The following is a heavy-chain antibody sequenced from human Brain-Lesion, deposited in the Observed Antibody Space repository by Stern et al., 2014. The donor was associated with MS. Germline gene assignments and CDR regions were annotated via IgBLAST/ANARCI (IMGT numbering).Heavy chain of an antibody. Sequence: QVQLVQSGAEVKQPGASVKVSCKVSGYTLTELSMHWVRQAPRKGLEWMGGFDSEGGESNYGQKFPGKGTMTEDTSTDTAYMELSSLRSEDTAVYYCATLTPGAGGNYYRHFDYWGQGTLVTVSS. J-gene: IGHJ4*02. CDR3: ATLTPGAGGNYYRHFDY. V-gene: IGHV1-24*01. CDR1: GYTLTELS. CDR2: FDSEGGES. D-gene: IGHD1-26*01.